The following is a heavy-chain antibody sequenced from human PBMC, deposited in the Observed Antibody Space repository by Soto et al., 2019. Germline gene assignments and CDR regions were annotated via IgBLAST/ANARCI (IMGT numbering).Heavy chain of an antibody. CDR1: GFTFSSYA. CDR3: ARRSDSSGYYYESERGGFDY. J-gene: IGHJ4*02. CDR2: ISYDGSNK. D-gene: IGHD3-22*01. Sequence: GGSLRLSCAASGFTFSSYAMHWVRQAPGKGLEWVAVISYDGSNKYYADSVKGRFTISRDNSKNTLYLQMNSLRAEDTAVYYCARRSDSSGYYYESERGGFDYWGQGTLVTVSS. V-gene: IGHV3-30-3*01.